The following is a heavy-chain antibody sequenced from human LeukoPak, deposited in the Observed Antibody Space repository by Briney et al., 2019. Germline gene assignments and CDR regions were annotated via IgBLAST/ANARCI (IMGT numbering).Heavy chain of an antibody. Sequence: PSETLSLTCTVSGVSINGHYGSWIRQPPGKGLEWIGFIYDNESANYKSSLESRVTMTVDTSKNQVSLKLNSVTAADTAVYYCARVLQNYYHLDVWGEGTTVTVSS. CDR1: GVSINGHY. CDR3: ARVLQNYYHLDV. CDR2: IYDNESA. J-gene: IGHJ6*03. D-gene: IGHD3-3*01. V-gene: IGHV4-59*11.